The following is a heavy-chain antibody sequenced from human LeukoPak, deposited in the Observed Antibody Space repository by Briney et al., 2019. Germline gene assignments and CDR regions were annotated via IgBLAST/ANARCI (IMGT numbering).Heavy chain of an antibody. CDR1: GFTFAYSA. CDR2: ISGSGATT. J-gene: IGHJ4*02. Sequence: GGSLRLSCEVTGFTFAYSAMSWVRQAPGKRLEWVSAISGSGATTSYADSVQGRFSISRDNSKNTLYLQMNTLRPEDTATYYCAKDSATTIVSIWEDWGQGTLVSVSS. CDR3: AKDSATTIVSIWED. D-gene: IGHD3-9*01. V-gene: IGHV3-23*01.